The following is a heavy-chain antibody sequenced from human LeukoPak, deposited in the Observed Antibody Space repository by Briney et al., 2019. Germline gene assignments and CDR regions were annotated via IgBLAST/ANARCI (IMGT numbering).Heavy chain of an antibody. CDR2: SRSKANSYTT. Sequence: PGGSLRLSCAASGFTLSDHYMDWVRQAPGKGLEWVGRSRSKANSYTTQYAASVKGRFSISRDDSKNSLYLQMNSLKTEDTAVYYCATPASRIAAALDYWGQGTLVTVSP. V-gene: IGHV3-72*01. D-gene: IGHD6-25*01. CDR3: ATPASRIAAALDY. CDR1: GFTLSDHY. J-gene: IGHJ4*02.